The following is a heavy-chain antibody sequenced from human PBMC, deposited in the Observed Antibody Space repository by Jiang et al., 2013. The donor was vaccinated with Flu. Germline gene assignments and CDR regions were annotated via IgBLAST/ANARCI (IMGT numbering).Heavy chain of an antibody. Sequence: RVSCKASGYTFTNYAMNWVRQAPGQGLEWMGWINTNTGNPTYAQGFTGRFVFSLDTSVTTAYLQISSLKAEDTAVYYCARDGGYCSSTSCYVGYYYGMDVWGQGTTVTVSS. CDR1: GYTFTNYA. V-gene: IGHV7-4-1*02. CDR3: ARDGGYCSSTSCYVGYYYGMDV. CDR2: INTNTGNP. D-gene: IGHD2-2*01. J-gene: IGHJ6*02.